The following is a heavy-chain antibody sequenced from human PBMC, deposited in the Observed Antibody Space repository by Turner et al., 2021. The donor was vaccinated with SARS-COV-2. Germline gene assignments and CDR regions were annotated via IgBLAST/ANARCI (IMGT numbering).Heavy chain of an antibody. CDR3: AREGAPVSSSSRVWFDP. V-gene: IGHV1-2*02. Sequence: QVQLVQSGAEVKKPGASVKAPCTASGYTFTGYYMHWVRQAPGQGLEWMGWINPSRGGTSYAQKFQGRVTMTRDTSISTAYMDLSRLRSDDTAVYYCAREGAPVSSSSRVWFDPWGQGTLVTVSS. J-gene: IGHJ5*02. CDR2: INPSRGGT. D-gene: IGHD6-6*01. CDR1: GYTFTGYY.